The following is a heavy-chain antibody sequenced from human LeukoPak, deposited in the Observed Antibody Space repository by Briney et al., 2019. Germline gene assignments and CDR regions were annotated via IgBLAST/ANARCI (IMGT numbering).Heavy chain of an antibody. CDR3: AKDSRSSGSLDY. Sequence: GRSLRLSFTASGFTFDDYAMHWVRQAPGKGLEWVSGISWNSGSIGYADSVKGRFTISRDNAKNSLYLQMNSLRAEDTALYYCAKDSRSSGSLDYWGQGTLVTVSS. D-gene: IGHD6-19*01. CDR2: ISWNSGSI. V-gene: IGHV3-9*01. CDR1: GFTFDDYA. J-gene: IGHJ4*02.